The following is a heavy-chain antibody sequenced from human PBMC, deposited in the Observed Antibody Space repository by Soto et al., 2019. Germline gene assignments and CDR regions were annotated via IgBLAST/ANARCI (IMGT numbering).Heavy chain of an antibody. J-gene: IGHJ3*02. Sequence: QLQLQESGPGLVKPSETLSLTCTVSGGSISSSSYYWGWIRQPPGKGLEWIGSIYYSGSTYYNPSLKSRVTISVDTSKNQFSLKLSSVTAADTAVYYCARLGQSDFWDSYGTTDAFDIWGQGTMVTVSS. D-gene: IGHD5-18*01. CDR2: IYYSGST. V-gene: IGHV4-39*01. CDR1: GGSISSSSYY. CDR3: ARLGQSDFWDSYGTTDAFDI.